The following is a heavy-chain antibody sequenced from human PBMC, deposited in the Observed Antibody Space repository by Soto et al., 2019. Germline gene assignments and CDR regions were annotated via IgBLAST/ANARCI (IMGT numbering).Heavy chain of an antibody. CDR1: GGSISRGGYS. Sequence: QLQLQDSGSGLVKPSQTLSLTCAVSGGSISRGGYSWSWIRQPPGKGLEWIGYIYHSGSTYYNPSLKSRVTISVDRSNNQFSLKLSSVTAADTAVYYCARVPDRWGQGTLVTVSS. CDR3: ARVPDR. CDR2: IYHSGST. D-gene: IGHD2-2*01. J-gene: IGHJ5*02. V-gene: IGHV4-30-2*01.